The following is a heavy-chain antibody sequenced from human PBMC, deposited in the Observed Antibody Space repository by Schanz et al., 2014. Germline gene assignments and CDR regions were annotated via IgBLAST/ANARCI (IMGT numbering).Heavy chain of an antibody. CDR2: IYSGIGA. CDR1: GFTFSSYG. V-gene: IGHV3-NL1*01. J-gene: IGHJ6*02. CDR3: AKGMGYCSGGTCYDYYYYGLDV. Sequence: QVQLVESGGGVVQPGRSLRLSCAASGFTFSSYGMHWVRQAPGKGLEWVSVIYSGIGAYYADSVKDRFTVSRDNSKNTVYLQMNRLRAEDTAVYYCAKGMGYCSGGTCYDYYYYGLDVWGQGTTVTVSS. D-gene: IGHD2-15*01.